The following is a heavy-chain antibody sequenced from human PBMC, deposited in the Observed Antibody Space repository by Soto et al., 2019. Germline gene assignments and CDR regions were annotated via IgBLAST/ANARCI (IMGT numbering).Heavy chain of an antibody. J-gene: IGHJ6*02. CDR3: AREGSAAPTMDYYYYYGMDV. D-gene: IGHD6-6*01. Sequence: LSLTCAVSGGSISSSNWWSWVRQPPGKGLEWIGEIYHSGSTNYNPSLKSRVTISVDKSKNQFSLKLSSVTAADTAVYYCAREGSAAPTMDYYYYYGMDVWGQGTTVTVSS. CDR2: IYHSGST. CDR1: GGSISSSNW. V-gene: IGHV4-4*02.